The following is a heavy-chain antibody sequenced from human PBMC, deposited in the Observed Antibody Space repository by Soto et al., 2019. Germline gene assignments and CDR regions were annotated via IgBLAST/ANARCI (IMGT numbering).Heavy chain of an antibody. CDR3: AREGYSSSYAYWFDP. Sequence: QVQLVQSGAEVKKPGASVKVSCKASGYTFTGYYMHWVRQAPGQGLEWMGWINPNSGGTNYAQKFQGRATMTRDTSISTAYMELSRLRSDDTAVYYCAREGYSSSYAYWFDPWGQGTLVTVSS. CDR2: INPNSGGT. D-gene: IGHD6-6*01. J-gene: IGHJ5*02. CDR1: GYTFTGYY. V-gene: IGHV1-2*02.